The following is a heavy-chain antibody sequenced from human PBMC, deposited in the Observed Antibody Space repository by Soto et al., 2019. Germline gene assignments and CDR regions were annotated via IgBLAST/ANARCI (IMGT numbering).Heavy chain of an antibody. D-gene: IGHD5-18*01. Sequence: PGESLKISCEGSGYSFTSYWIGWVCQMPGKGLEWMGIIYPGDSDTRYSPSFQGQVTISADKSISTAYLQWSSLKASDTAMYYCARLRDTAMVSHYYYGMDVWGQGTTVTVSS. CDR2: IYPGDSDT. CDR1: GYSFTSYW. J-gene: IGHJ6*02. CDR3: ARLRDTAMVSHYYYGMDV. V-gene: IGHV5-51*01.